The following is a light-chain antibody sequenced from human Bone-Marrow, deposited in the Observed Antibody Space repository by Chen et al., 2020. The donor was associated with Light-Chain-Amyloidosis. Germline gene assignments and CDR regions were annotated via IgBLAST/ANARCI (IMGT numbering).Light chain of an antibody. CDR3: SSFTSSSSYV. CDR1: NGAVGTYNY. Sequence: QSALTQPASVSGSPGQSITIPCTGTNGAVGTYNYVSWYQQHPGNAPKVMIYAVINRPSGVSNRFPGSNSGNTASLTISGLQAQDEADYYCSSFTSSSSYVFGPGTKVTVL. V-gene: IGLV2-14*03. CDR2: AVI. J-gene: IGLJ1*01.